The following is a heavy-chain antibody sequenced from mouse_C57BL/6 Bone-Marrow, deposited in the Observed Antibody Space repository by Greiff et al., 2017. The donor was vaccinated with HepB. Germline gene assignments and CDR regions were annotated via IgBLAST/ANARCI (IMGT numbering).Heavy chain of an antibody. V-gene: IGHV1-4*01. CDR3: ARKEGITTVRSFYAMDY. D-gene: IGHD1-1*01. Sequence: VKLMESGAELARPGASVKMSCKASGYTFTSYTMHWVKQRPGQGLEWIGYINPSSGYTKYNQKFKDKATLTADKSSSTAYMQLSSLTSEDSAVYYCARKEGITTVRSFYAMDYWGQGTSVTVSS. CDR1: GYTFTSYT. CDR2: INPSSGYT. J-gene: IGHJ4*01.